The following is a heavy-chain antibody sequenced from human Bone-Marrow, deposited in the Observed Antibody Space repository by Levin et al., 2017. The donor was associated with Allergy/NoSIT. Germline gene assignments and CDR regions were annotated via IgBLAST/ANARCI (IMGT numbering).Heavy chain of an antibody. D-gene: IGHD5-24*01. Sequence: RSQTLSLTCTVSGGSISSYYWSWIRQPPGKGLEWIGYIYYSGSTNYNPSLKSRVTISVDTSKNQFSLKLSSVTAADTAVYYCARSMVEMATIGFDYWGQGTLVTVSS. CDR1: GGSISSYY. CDR3: ARSMVEMATIGFDY. CDR2: IYYSGST. J-gene: IGHJ4*02. V-gene: IGHV4-59*01.